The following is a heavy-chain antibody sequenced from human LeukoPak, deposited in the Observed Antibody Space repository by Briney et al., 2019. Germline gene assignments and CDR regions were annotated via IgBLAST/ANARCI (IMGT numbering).Heavy chain of an antibody. J-gene: IGHJ3*02. CDR1: GYTFTGHY. CDR2: INPNSGGT. D-gene: IGHD3-22*01. V-gene: IGHV1-2*02. CDR3: AREYFYYNSSGYSI. Sequence: GASVKVSCKASGYTFTGHYMHWVRQAPGQGLEWMGWINPNSGGTNYAQKFQGRVTMTRDTSISTAYMELSRLRSDDTAVYYCAREYFYYNSSGYSIWGQGTMVTVSS.